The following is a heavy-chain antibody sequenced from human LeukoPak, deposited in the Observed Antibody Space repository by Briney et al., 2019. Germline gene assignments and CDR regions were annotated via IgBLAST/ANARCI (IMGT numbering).Heavy chain of an antibody. V-gene: IGHV3-48*02. CDR3: ASRDYFDC. J-gene: IGHJ4*02. Sequence: GGCLRLSCAASGFTFSDFAMNWVPQTPKGGLEWVSFLSGDKRRTYYADSVKGRFTISRDNAKNSLYLQMNSLRDEDRAVYYCASRDYFDCWGQGTLDTVSS. CDR2: LSGDKRRT. CDR1: GFTFSDFA.